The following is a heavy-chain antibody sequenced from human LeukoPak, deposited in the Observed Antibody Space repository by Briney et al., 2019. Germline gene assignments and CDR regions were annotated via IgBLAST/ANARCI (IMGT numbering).Heavy chain of an antibody. CDR3: ARGRGWNLDY. CDR2: IHSDGRTT. D-gene: IGHD6-19*01. J-gene: IGHJ4*02. Sequence: GGSLTLSCAASRFTFRSYWMDWVRQAPGKGLVWVSLIHSDGRTTNYADSVKGRFTISTDNAKNTLFLQMNSLRADDTAVYYCARGRGWNLDYWGRGTLVTVSS. V-gene: IGHV3-74*01. CDR1: RFTFRSYW.